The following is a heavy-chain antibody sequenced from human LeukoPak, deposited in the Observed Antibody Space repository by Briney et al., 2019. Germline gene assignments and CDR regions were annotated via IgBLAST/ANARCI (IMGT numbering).Heavy chain of an antibody. J-gene: IGHJ4*02. D-gene: IGHD3-22*01. CDR2: IDPSDSYT. Sequence: PGGSLRLSCKGSGYSFTSYWITWVRQMPGKGLEWMGTIDPSDSYTNYSPSFQGHVTISADKSISTAYLQWSSLKASDTAMYYCAYAVGDYDSFDYWGQGTLVTVSS. CDR1: GYSFTSYW. V-gene: IGHV5-10-1*01. CDR3: AYAVGDYDSFDY.